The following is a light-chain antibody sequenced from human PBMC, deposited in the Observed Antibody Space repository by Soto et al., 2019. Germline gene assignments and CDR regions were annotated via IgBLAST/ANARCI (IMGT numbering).Light chain of an antibody. CDR1: SSDVGGYHY. V-gene: IGLV2-14*01. CDR2: EVS. CDR3: ATWDTSLSVVV. J-gene: IGLJ3*02. Sequence: QSALTQPASVSGSPGQSITISCTGSSSDVGGYHYVSWYQQYPGEAPKLVISEVSNRPSGVSNRFSGSKSATSATLGITGLQTGDEADYYCATWDTSLSVVVFGGGTKLTVL.